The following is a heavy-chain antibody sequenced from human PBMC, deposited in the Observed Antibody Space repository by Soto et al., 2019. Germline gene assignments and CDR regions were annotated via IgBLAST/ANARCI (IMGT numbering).Heavy chain of an antibody. D-gene: IGHD3-3*01. Sequence: PSETLSFTCAVSGGSISSSYWWNWVRQPPGKGLEWIGKIYHSGSTNYNPSLKNRVTISVDKSNNQFSLRLSSVTAADTAVYFCVTSLNYDFWRDGGRHYYFDYWGQGTLVTVSS. CDR2: IYHSGST. CDR1: GGSISSSYW. J-gene: IGHJ4*02. CDR3: VTSLNYDFWRDGGRHYYFDY. V-gene: IGHV4-4*02.